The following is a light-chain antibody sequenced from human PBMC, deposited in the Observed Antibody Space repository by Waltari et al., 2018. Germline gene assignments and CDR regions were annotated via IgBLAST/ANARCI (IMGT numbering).Light chain of an antibody. CDR3: QQHTNWPS. V-gene: IGKV3-11*01. CDR2: DAS. CDR1: QGVSSF. Sequence: IVLTQSPATLSLSPGERATLSCRASQGVSSFLAWYQQKPGQAPRLLVYDASNRATGIPARFSGSGSGADFTLTISSLEPEDFAVYYCQQHTNWPSFGGGTRVELK. J-gene: IGKJ4*01.